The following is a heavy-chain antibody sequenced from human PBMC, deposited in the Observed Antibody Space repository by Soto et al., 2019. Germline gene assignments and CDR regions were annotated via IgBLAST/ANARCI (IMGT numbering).Heavy chain of an antibody. J-gene: IGHJ6*02. CDR1: GFTFSNAW. CDR2: IKSKTDGGTT. V-gene: IGHV3-15*07. D-gene: IGHD5-18*01. Sequence: GGSLRLSCAASGFTFSNAWMNWVRQAPGKGLEWVGRIKSKTDGGTTDYAAPVKGRFTISRDDSKNTLYLQMNSLKTEDTAVYYCTAEDTAMENYYYYVLDFWGQGTTVIGSS. CDR3: TAEDTAMENYYYYVLDF.